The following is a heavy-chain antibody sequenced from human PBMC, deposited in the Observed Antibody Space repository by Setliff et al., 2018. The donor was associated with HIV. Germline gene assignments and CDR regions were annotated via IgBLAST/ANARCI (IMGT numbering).Heavy chain of an antibody. J-gene: IGHJ4*02. Sequence: SETLSLTCTVSGGSISSYFWSWVRQPPGKGLEWIGYIYYSGSTNYNPSLKSRVTMSVDTFKNQFSLKLSSVTAADTAVYYCARIYDYGSYYFDYWGQGTRVTVSS. D-gene: IGHD4-17*01. CDR2: IYYSGST. CDR1: GGSISSYF. CDR3: ARIYDYGSYYFDY. V-gene: IGHV4-59*01.